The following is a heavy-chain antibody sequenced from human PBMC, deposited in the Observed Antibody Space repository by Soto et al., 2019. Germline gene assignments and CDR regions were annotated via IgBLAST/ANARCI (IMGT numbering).Heavy chain of an antibody. V-gene: IGHV4-59*11. CDR2: IYYSGTT. Sequence: SQTLSLTCTVSGGSISSHYWRWIRQTPGKGLEWIGYIYYSGTTSYNPSLKSRVTLSLETSKSQFSLRLSSVTASDTAVYYCARDSTDYYDSSSYCDYWGQGTLVTVSS. D-gene: IGHD3-22*01. J-gene: IGHJ4*02. CDR1: GGSISSHY. CDR3: ARDSTDYYDSSSYCDY.